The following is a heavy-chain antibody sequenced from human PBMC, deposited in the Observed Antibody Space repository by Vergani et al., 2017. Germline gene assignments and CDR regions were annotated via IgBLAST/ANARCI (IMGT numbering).Heavy chain of an antibody. Sequence: QVQLVQSGAEVKKPGASVKVSCKASGYTFTSYYMHWVRQAPGQGLEWMGIINPSGGSTSYAQKFQGRVTITADKSTSTAYMELSSLRSEDTAVYYCASPGVGWFGELLTYYYYYYGMDVWGQGTTVTVSS. CDR3: ASPGVGWFGELLTYYYYYYGMDV. D-gene: IGHD3-10*01. J-gene: IGHJ6*02. CDR1: GYTFTSYY. V-gene: IGHV1-46*01. CDR2: INPSGGST.